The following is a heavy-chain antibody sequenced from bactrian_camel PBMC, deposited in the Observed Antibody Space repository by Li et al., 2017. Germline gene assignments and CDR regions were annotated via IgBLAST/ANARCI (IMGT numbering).Heavy chain of an antibody. Sequence: HVQLVESGGGSVEAGGSMRLSCVASESTYSSGCMGWDREAPGQAREGMAAIDSDGSTTYIDSVKDRFNTARDNTKNTLYLQMNSLSPEVTAKYYCSAVDVDESPPGGDCTAQEAVFFGSWGQGTQVTVS. CDR1: ESTYSSGC. D-gene: IGHD6*01. CDR3: SAVDVDESPPGGDCTAQEAVFFGS. J-gene: IGHJ6*01. V-gene: IGHV3S9*01. CDR2: IDSDGST.